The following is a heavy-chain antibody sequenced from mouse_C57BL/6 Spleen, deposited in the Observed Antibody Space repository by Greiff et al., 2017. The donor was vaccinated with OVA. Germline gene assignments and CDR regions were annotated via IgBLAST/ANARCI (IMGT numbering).Heavy chain of an antibody. J-gene: IGHJ2*01. CDR1: GYTFTSYW. V-gene: IGHV1-59*01. CDR2: IDPSDSYT. Sequence: QVQLQQPGAELVRPGTSVKLSCKASGYTFTSYWMHWVKQRPGQGLEWIGVIDPSDSYTNYNQKFKGKATLTVDTSSSTAYMKLSSLTSEDSAVYYCARSGDSSGYDYWGQGTTLTVSS. CDR3: ARSGDSSGYDY. D-gene: IGHD3-2*02.